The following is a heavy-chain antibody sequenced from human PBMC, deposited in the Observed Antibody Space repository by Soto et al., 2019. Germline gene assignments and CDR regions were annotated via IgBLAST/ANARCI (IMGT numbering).Heavy chain of an antibody. CDR2: IYYSGST. V-gene: IGHV4-59*01. Sequence: SETLSLTCTVSGGSISSYYWSWIRQPPGKGLEWIGYIYYSGSTNYNPSLKSRVTISVDTSKNQFSLKLSSVTAADTAVYYCARAGGIAVAEWFDPWGQGTLVTVSS. J-gene: IGHJ5*02. D-gene: IGHD6-19*01. CDR3: ARAGGIAVAEWFDP. CDR1: GGSISSYY.